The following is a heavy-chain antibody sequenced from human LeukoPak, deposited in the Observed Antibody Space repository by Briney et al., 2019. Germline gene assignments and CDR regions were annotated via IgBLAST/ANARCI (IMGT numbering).Heavy chain of an antibody. J-gene: IGHJ4*02. Sequence: GGSLRLSCAASGFTFSSYWMSWVRQAPGKGLEWVANIKQDGSEKYYVDSVKGRFTISRDNAKNSLYLQMNSLRAEDTAVYYCATSPIAVAGIWVDYWGQGTLVTVSS. V-gene: IGHV3-7*01. CDR1: GFTFSSYW. CDR3: ATSPIAVAGIWVDY. D-gene: IGHD6-19*01. CDR2: IKQDGSEK.